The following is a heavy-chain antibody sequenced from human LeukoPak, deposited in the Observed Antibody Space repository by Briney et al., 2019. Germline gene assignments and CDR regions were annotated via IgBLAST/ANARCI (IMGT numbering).Heavy chain of an antibody. CDR3: ARGLGYSYGLYYFDY. Sequence: SETLSLTCAVYGGSFSGYYWGWIRQPPGKGLEWIGEINHSGSTNYNPSLKSRVTISVDTSKNQSSLKLSSVTAADTAVYYCARGLGYSYGLYYFDYWGQGTLVTVSS. CDR2: INHSGST. V-gene: IGHV4-34*01. J-gene: IGHJ4*02. D-gene: IGHD5-18*01. CDR1: GGSFSGYY.